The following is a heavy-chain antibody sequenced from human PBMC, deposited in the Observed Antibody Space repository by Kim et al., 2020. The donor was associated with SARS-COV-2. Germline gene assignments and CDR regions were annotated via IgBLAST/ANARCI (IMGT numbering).Heavy chain of an antibody. CDR2: IWYDGSNK. D-gene: IGHD1-26*01. Sequence: GGSLRLSCAASGFTFSSYGMLWVRQAPGKGLEWVAVIWYDGSNKYYADSVKGRFTISRDNSKNTLYLQMNSLRAEDTAVYYCARDLLVGATSYGMDVWGQGTTVTVSS. V-gene: IGHV3-33*01. J-gene: IGHJ6*02. CDR1: GFTFSSYG. CDR3: ARDLLVGATSYGMDV.